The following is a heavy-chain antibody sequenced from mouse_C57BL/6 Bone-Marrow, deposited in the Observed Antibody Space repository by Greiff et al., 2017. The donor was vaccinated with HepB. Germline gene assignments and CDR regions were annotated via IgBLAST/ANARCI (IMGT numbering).Heavy chain of an antibody. CDR3: ARGFAY. V-gene: IGHV5-4*01. J-gene: IGHJ3*01. CDR2: ISDGGSYT. Sequence: EVQLVESGGGLVKPGGSLKLSCAASGFTFSSYAMSWVRQTPEKRLEWVATISDGGSYTYYPDNVKGRFTMSRDNAKNNLYLQMSHLKSEDTAMYYCARGFAYWGQGTLVTVSA. CDR1: GFTFSSYA.